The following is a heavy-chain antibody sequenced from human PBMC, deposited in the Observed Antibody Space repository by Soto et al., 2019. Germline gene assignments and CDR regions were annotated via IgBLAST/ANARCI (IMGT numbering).Heavy chain of an antibody. CDR1: GGSFSSSSYY. V-gene: IGHV4-39*01. D-gene: IGHD5-18*01. CDR3: ASINHRPDTVDY. CDR2: IYYSGST. Sequence: QLQLQESGPGLVKPSETLSLTCTVSGGSFSSSSYYWGWFRQPPGTGLGWIGGIYYSGSTYYNPSLKSRVTILVDESKSQSSLKLCSVTAADAAEYYCASINHRPDTVDYWGQGTLVTVSS. J-gene: IGHJ4*02.